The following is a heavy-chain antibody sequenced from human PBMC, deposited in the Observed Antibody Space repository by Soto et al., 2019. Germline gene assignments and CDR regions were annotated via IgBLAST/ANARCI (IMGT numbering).Heavy chain of an antibody. Sequence: PGGSLILSCAASGFTFSSYGMHWVRQAPGKGLEWVAVIWYDGSNKYYADSVKGRFTISRDNSKNTLYLQMNSLRAEDTAVYYCARDQRYSSGWPLDYWGQGTLVTVSS. CDR1: GFTFSSYG. V-gene: IGHV3-33*01. J-gene: IGHJ4*02. CDR3: ARDQRYSSGWPLDY. CDR2: IWYDGSNK. D-gene: IGHD6-19*01.